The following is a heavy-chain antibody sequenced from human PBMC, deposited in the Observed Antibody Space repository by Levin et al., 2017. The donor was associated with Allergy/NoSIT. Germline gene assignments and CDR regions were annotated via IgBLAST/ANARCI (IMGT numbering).Heavy chain of an antibody. CDR2: ISSSGSSI. D-gene: IGHD1-7*01. V-gene: IGHV3-11*01. J-gene: IGHJ6*02. CDR1: GFTFSDYY. Sequence: GESLKISCAASGFTFSDYYMSWIRQAPGKGLEWISYISSSGSSIYYADSVKGRFAISRDNAKNSLYLQMNSLRAEDTAVYYCARQATTGYVGYYGMDVWGQGTTVTVSS. CDR3: ARQATTGYVGYYGMDV.